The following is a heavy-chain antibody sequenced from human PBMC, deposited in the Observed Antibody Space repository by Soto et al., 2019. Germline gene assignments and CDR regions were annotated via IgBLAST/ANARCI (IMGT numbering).Heavy chain of an antibody. Sequence: EVQLVESGGGLVQPGGSLRLSCAASGFTFSSYWMHWVRQAPGKGLVWVSRINSDGSGAYYADPVKGRFTISRDNAKNTVYLQMNSLRAEDTALYYCAIGLKNYYGMDVWGQGTTVTVSS. V-gene: IGHV3-74*01. J-gene: IGHJ6*02. CDR3: AIGLKNYYGMDV. CDR1: GFTFSSYW. CDR2: INSDGSGA.